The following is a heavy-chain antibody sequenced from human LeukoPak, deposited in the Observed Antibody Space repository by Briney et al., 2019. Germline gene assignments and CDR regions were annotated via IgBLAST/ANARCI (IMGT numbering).Heavy chain of an antibody. CDR1: GGSISSGDYY. V-gene: IGHV4-30-4*08. J-gene: IGHJ3*02. D-gene: IGHD2-21*01. CDR2: IYYSGST. Sequence: SQTLSLTCTVSGGSISSGDYYWSWIRQPPGKGLEWIGYIYYSGSTYYNPSLKSRVTISVDTSKNQFSLKLSSVTAADTAVYYGAVVPTPHYILWFSLGREAFDIWGQGTMVTVSS. CDR3: AVVPTPHYILWFSLGREAFDI.